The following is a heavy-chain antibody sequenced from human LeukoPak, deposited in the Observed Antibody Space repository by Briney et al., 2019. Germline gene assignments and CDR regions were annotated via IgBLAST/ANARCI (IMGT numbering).Heavy chain of an antibody. V-gene: IGHV3-48*01. Sequence: SGGSLRLSCAASGFTFSSYSMNWVRQAPGKGLEWVSYISSSSSTIYYADSVKGRFTISRDNAKNSLYLQMNSLRAEDTAVYYCAKRGGNLSFDYWGQGTLVTVSS. CDR2: ISSSSSTI. J-gene: IGHJ4*02. CDR3: AKRGGNLSFDY. D-gene: IGHD1-1*01. CDR1: GFTFSSYS.